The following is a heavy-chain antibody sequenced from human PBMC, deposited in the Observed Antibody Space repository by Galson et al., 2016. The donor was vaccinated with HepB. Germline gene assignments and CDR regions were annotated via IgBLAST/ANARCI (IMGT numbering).Heavy chain of an antibody. CDR2: MDPKNGDA. Sequence: SVKVSCKASGYTFINYHINWVRQASGQGLEWLGWMDPKNGDAGFAQRFEGRVTMTKSTSLSTAYMELSSLTSDDTAVYYCVRGYSSSSVEFEYWGQGTPVTVSS. CDR3: VRGYSSSSVEFEY. CDR1: GYTFINYH. V-gene: IGHV1-8*01. J-gene: IGHJ4*02. D-gene: IGHD6-6*01.